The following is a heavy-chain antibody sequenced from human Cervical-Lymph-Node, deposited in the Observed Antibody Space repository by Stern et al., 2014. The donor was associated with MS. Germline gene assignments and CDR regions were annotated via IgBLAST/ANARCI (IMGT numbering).Heavy chain of an antibody. CDR1: GYTLSEIS. J-gene: IGHJ6*02. V-gene: IGHV1-24*01. Sequence: VQLVESGAEVKKPGASVKVSCKGSGYTLSEISMHWERQAPGKGLEWMGGFDPEHGETRYAQKFQGRVTMPEDRSTDTAYMELSSLRSEDTAVYYCATHRGRVTYYYGMDVWGQGTTVTVSS. CDR3: ATHRGRVTYYYGMDV. D-gene: IGHD2-21*02. CDR2: FDPEHGET.